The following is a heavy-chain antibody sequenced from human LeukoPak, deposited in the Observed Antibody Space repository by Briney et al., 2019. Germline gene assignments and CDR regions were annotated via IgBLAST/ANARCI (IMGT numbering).Heavy chain of an antibody. Sequence: GESLKISCKGSGYSFTSYWIAWVRQMPGKGLEWMGIIHPGDSDTRYSPSFQGQVTISADKSMSTAYLQWSSLKASDTAMCYCARLYCSGGSCFDPWGQGTLVTVSS. D-gene: IGHD2-15*01. V-gene: IGHV5-51*01. J-gene: IGHJ5*02. CDR2: IHPGDSDT. CDR1: GYSFTSYW. CDR3: ARLYCSGGSCFDP.